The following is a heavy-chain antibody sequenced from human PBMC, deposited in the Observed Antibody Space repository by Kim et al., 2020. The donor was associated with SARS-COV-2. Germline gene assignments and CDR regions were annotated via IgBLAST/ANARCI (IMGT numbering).Heavy chain of an antibody. Sequence: PSLQSRVTISVDKSRNQFSLNLTSVTTADTAVYYCARGATASGTDPFFDYWGQGTLVTVSS. V-gene: IGHV4-4*02. D-gene: IGHD6-13*01. J-gene: IGHJ4*02. CDR3: ARGATASGTDPFFDY.